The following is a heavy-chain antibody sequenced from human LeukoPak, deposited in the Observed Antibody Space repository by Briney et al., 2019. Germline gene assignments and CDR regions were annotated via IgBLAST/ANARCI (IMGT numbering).Heavy chain of an antibody. Sequence: GGSLRLSCAASGFTFSDYWMNWVRQAPGRGLECVANIKQDGSEKSYVDSVKGRFTISRDNAKNSLYLRMNSLRAEDTAVYYCAKTRDRGDGYDFYFYYYMDVWGKGTTVTVSS. V-gene: IGHV3-7*01. J-gene: IGHJ6*03. CDR2: IKQDGSEK. D-gene: IGHD5-24*01. CDR1: GFTFSDYW. CDR3: AKTRDRGDGYDFYFYYYMDV.